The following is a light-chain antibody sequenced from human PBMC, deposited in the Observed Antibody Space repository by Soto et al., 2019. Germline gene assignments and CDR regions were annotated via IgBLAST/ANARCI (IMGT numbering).Light chain of an antibody. CDR2: GAS. J-gene: IGKJ2*01. Sequence: EIVLTQSPGTLSLSPGERATLSCRASQSVSSSYLAWYQQKPGQAPRLLIYGASSRATGISDRFSGSGSGTDFTLTISRLEPEDFAVYYCQQYGSSVHFGQGTKLEIK. CDR3: QQYGSSVH. V-gene: IGKV3-20*01. CDR1: QSVSSSY.